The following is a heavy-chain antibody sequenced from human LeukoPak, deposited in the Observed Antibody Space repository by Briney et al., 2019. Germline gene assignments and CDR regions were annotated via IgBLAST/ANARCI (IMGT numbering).Heavy chain of an antibody. CDR2: INPSGGST. D-gene: IGHD3-22*01. Sequence: ASVKVSCKASGYTFTSYGISWVRQAPGQGLEWMGIINPSGGSTSYAQKFQGRVTMTRDTSTSTVYMELSSLRSEDTAVYYCARDLGYYYDSSGYGTFDYWGQGTLVTVSS. V-gene: IGHV1-46*01. CDR1: GYTFTSYG. CDR3: ARDLGYYYDSSGYGTFDY. J-gene: IGHJ4*02.